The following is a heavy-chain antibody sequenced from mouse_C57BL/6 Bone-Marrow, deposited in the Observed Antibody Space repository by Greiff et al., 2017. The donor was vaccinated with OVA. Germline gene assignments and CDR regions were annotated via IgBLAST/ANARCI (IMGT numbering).Heavy chain of an antibody. CDR2: IHPNSGST. J-gene: IGHJ2*01. CDR1: GYTFTSYW. Sequence: QVQLKQPGAELVKPGASVKLSCKASGYTFTSYWMHWVKQRPGQGLEWIGMIHPNSGSTNYNEKFKSKATLTVDKSSSTAYMQLSSLTSEDSAVYYCARFGYDGVDYWGQGTTLTVSS. V-gene: IGHV1-64*01. CDR3: ARFGYDGVDY. D-gene: IGHD2-2*01.